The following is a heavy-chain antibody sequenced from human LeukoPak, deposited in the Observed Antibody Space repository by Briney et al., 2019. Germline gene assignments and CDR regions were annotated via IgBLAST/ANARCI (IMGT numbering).Heavy chain of an antibody. Sequence: GGSLRLSCAASGFTVSSNYMSWVRQAPGKGLEWVSAISTSGGSTYYADSVKGRFTISRDNSKNTLYLQMNSLSAEDTAVYYCAKRGGSGSYCFDYWGQGTLVSASS. D-gene: IGHD3-10*01. CDR1: GFTVSSNY. V-gene: IGHV3-23*01. CDR3: AKRGGSGSYCFDY. CDR2: ISTSGGST. J-gene: IGHJ4*02.